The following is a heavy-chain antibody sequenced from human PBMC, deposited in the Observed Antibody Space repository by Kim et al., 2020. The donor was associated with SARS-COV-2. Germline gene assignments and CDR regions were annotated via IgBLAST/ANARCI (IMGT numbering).Heavy chain of an antibody. V-gene: IGHV4-34*01. CDR1: GGSFSGYY. CDR3: ARVETWFGELFPEFFDY. Sequence: SETLSLTCAVYGGSFSGYYWSWIRQPPGKGLEWIGEINHSGSTNYNPSLKSRVTISVDTSKNQFSLKLSSVTAADTAVYYCARVETWFGELFPEFFDYWGQGALVTVSS. J-gene: IGHJ4*02. D-gene: IGHD3-10*01. CDR2: INHSGST.